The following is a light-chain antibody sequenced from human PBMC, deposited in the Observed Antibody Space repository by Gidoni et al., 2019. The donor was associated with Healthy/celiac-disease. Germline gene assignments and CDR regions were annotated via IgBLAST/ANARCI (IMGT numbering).Light chain of an antibody. Sequence: VLTQSPGTLSLSPGERATRSCRASQSVSSSYLAWYQQKPGQAPRLLIYGASSRATGIPNRFSGSGSGTDFTLTISRLEPEDFAVYYCQQYGSSPELTFGGGTKVEIK. J-gene: IGKJ4*01. CDR1: QSVSSSY. CDR3: QQYGSSPELT. V-gene: IGKV3-20*01. CDR2: GAS.